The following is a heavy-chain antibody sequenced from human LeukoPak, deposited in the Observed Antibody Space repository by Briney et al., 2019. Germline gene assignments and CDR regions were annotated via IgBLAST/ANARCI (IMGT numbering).Heavy chain of an antibody. V-gene: IGHV3-21*01. D-gene: IGHD3-10*01. CDR2: ISGGSEYI. J-gene: IGHJ4*02. Sequence: GGSLRLSWAASGFTFSTYSMNWVRQTPGKGLEWVASISGGSEYIYYTDSVKGRFTISRDNAKNSLYLKMSSPRADDTAVYYCASRIYYASVHPWSPVWGQGALATVS. CDR3: ASRIYYASVHPWSPV. CDR1: GFTFSTYS.